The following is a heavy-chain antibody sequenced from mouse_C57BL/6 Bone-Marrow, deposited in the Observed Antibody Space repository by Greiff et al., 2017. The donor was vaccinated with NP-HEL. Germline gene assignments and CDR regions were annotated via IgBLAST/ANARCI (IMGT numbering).Heavy chain of an antibody. CDR2: IWTGGGT. CDR1: GFSLTSYS. Sequence: VQLQQSGPGLVAPPQSLSIKSTFSGFSLTSYSISWVRQSPGKGPEWVGVIWTGGGTNYKSALKSRLSISKDNSKSQVFLKMNSLQTDDTARYYCARFHYDYPYYFDYWGQGTTLTVSS. CDR3: ARFHYDYPYYFDY. J-gene: IGHJ2*01. V-gene: IGHV2-9-1*01. D-gene: IGHD2-4*01.